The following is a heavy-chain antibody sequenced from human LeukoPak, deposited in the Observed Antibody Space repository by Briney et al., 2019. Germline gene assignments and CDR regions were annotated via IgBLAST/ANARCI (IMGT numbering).Heavy chain of an antibody. J-gene: IGHJ4*02. Sequence: GGSLRLSCAASGFTFSGYWMHWVRPGPGKGLEWVSIISDSGDISYYADSVKGRFTISRDNSKNTLYLQMNSLRAEDTAVYYCAKVGAAGIAVVLVDYWGQGTLVTVSS. D-gene: IGHD6-19*01. CDR3: AKVGAAGIAVVLVDY. CDR2: ISDSGDIS. V-gene: IGHV3-23*01. CDR1: GFTFSGYW.